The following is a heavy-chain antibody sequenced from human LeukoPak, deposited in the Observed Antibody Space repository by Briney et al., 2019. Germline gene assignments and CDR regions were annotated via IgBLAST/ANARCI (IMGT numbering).Heavy chain of an antibody. CDR1: GGPFSGYF. Sequence: KTSETLSLTCAVYGGPFSGYFWNWLRQTSGKGLEGLGEIDDRGTTNSTPALKGRIAISVDTSKKHFFLQLTSVTAADTAVYYCERGGYGSESFYNLVSYYWGQGTQITVSS. J-gene: IGHJ4*02. V-gene: IGHV4-34*01. CDR3: ERGGYGSESFYNLVSYY. D-gene: IGHD3-10*01. CDR2: IDDRGTT.